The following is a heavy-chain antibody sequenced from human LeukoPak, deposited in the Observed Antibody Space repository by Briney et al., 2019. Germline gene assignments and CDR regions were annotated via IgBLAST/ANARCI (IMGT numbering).Heavy chain of an antibody. Sequence: GGSLRLSCAASGFSFSNYWMSWVRQAPGKGLEWVANIKQDGSEKYYVDSVKGRFTISRDNAKNSLYLQMNSLRAEDTAVYYCAELGITMIGGVWGKGTTVTISS. J-gene: IGHJ6*04. CDR3: AELGITMIGGV. V-gene: IGHV3-7*01. CDR1: GFSFSNYW. CDR2: IKQDGSEK. D-gene: IGHD3-10*02.